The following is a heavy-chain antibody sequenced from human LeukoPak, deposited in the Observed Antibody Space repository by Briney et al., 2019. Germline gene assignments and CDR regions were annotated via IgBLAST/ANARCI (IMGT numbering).Heavy chain of an antibody. D-gene: IGHD1-26*01. CDR3: ARGPEWELLSSYYYGMDV. CDR1: GGSISSGGYS. V-gene: IGHV4-31*03. CDR2: IYYSGST. Sequence: SQTLSLTCTVSGGSISSGGYSWSWIRQHPGKGLEWIGYIYYSGSTYYNPSLKSRVTISVDTSKNQFSLKLSSVTAADTAVYYCARGPEWELLSSYYYGMDVWGQGTTVTVSS. J-gene: IGHJ6*02.